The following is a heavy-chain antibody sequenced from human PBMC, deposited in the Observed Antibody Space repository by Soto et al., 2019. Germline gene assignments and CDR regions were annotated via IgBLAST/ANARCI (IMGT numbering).Heavy chain of an antibody. Sequence: SETLSLTCTVSGGSISSGTNYWGWIRQPPGMGLEWIVNIYYSGSTYYNPSLKSRVTISVDTSENRFSLKMGSVTAADTAVYYCARGKGSYGSAMEVWGKGTTVTVSS. J-gene: IGHJ6*04. D-gene: IGHD3-10*01. CDR3: ARGKGSYGSAMEV. V-gene: IGHV4-39*01. CDR1: GGSISSGTNY. CDR2: IYYSGST.